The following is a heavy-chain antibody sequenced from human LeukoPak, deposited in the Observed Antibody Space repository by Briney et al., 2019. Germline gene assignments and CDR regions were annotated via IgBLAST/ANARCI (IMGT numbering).Heavy chain of an antibody. J-gene: IGHJ4*02. D-gene: IGHD2-15*01. Sequence: PLQTLSLTCTVSGGSISSGGYYWRWIRQHPGKGLEWNGYIYYSGITYYNPSLKSRVTISVDTSKNQFSLKLSSVTAADTAVYYCARSEAAQRMWFDYWGQGTLVTVSS. V-gene: IGHV4-31*03. CDR3: ARSEAAQRMWFDY. CDR2: IYYSGIT. CDR1: GGSISSGGYY.